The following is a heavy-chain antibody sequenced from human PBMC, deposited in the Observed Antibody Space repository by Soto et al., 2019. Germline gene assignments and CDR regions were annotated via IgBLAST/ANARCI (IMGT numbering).Heavy chain of an antibody. CDR2: ISGSGGST. D-gene: IGHD4-17*01. V-gene: IGHV3-23*01. CDR3: AKVAGFYGGNSYGMDV. CDR1: GFTFSSYA. Sequence: GGSLRLSCAASGFTFSSYAMSWVRQAPGKGLEWVSAISGSGGSTYYADPVKGRFTISRDNSKNTLYLQMNSLRAEDTAVYYCAKVAGFYGGNSYGMDVWGQGTTVTVSS. J-gene: IGHJ6*02.